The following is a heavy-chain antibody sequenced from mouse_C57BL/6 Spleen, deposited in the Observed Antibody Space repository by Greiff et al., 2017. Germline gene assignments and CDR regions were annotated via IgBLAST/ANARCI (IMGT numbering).Heavy chain of an antibody. J-gene: IGHJ2*01. CDR3: ARERGNYSYYFDY. CDR1: GFTFSSYA. V-gene: IGHV5-4*01. CDR2: ISDGGSYT. D-gene: IGHD2-1*01. Sequence: EVHLVESGGGLVKPGGSLKLSCAASGFTFSSYAMSWVRQTPEKRLEWVATISDGGSYTYYPDNVKGRFTISRDNAKNNLYLQMSHLKSGDTAIYYCARERGNYSYYFDYWGQGTTLTVSS.